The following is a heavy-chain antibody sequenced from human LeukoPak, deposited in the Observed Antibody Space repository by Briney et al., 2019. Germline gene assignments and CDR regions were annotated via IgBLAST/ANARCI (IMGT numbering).Heavy chain of an antibody. D-gene: IGHD6-6*01. J-gene: IGHJ4*02. Sequence: SQTLSLTCTVSGGPISSYYWSWIRQPPGKGLEWIGYIYYSGSTNYNPSLKSRVTISVDTSKNQFSLKLSSVTAADTAVYYCAAIAARHYPDYWGQGTLVTVSS. CDR2: IYYSGST. V-gene: IGHV4-59*01. CDR3: AAIAARHYPDY. CDR1: GGPISSYY.